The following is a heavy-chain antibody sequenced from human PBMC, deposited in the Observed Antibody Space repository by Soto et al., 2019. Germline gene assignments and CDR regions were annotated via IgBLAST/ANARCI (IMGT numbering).Heavy chain of an antibody. D-gene: IGHD3-9*01. J-gene: IGHJ4*02. CDR3: PRDADQRDYDILTGYYPDY. CDR1: GFTFSSYG. Sequence: GGSLRLSCAASGFTFSSYGMHWVRQAPGKGLEWVAVIWYDGSNKYNAEYVKGRFTISRDNSKNTLNLQMNSLRAEDTVVYYCPRDADQRDYDILTGYYPDYWGQGTLVTVSS. V-gene: IGHV3-33*01. CDR2: IWYDGSNK.